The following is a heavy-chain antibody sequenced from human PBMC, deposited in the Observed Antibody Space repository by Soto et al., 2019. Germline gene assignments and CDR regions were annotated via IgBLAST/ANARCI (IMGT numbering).Heavy chain of an antibody. D-gene: IGHD3-10*01. J-gene: IGHJ6*03. V-gene: IGHV5-51*01. CDR1: GYSFTSYW. CDR3: ARRLYYGSEYYYYMDV. Sequence: PGESLKISCKGSGYSFTSYWIGWVRQMPGKGLEWMGIIYPGDSDTRYSPSFQGQVTISADKSISTAYLQWSSLKASDTAMYYCARRLYYGSEYYYYMDVWGKGTTVTVSS. CDR2: IYPGDSDT.